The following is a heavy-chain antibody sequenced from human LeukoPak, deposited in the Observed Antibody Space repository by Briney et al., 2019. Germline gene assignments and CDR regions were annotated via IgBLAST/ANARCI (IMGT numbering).Heavy chain of an antibody. CDR1: GFTFSSYG. J-gene: IGHJ5*02. CDR2: IRYDGSNK. Sequence: GGSLRLSCAASGFTFSSYGMHWVRQAPGKGLEWVAFIRYDGSNKYYADSVKGRFTISRDNSKNTLYLQMNSLRAEDTAVYYCAKGRDDFWSGHNWFDPWGQGTLVTVSS. CDR3: AKGRDDFWSGHNWFDP. V-gene: IGHV3-30*02. D-gene: IGHD3-3*01.